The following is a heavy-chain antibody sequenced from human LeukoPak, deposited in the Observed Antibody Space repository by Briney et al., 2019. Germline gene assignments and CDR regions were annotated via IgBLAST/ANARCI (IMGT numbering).Heavy chain of an antibody. V-gene: IGHV3-48*03. Sequence: GSLRLSCAVSGFTFSSYEMNWVRQAPGKGLEWVSYISSSGSTMYYADSVKGRFAISRDNSKNTLYLQMNSLRAEDTAVYYCAKLYSSEDYWGQGTLVTVSS. D-gene: IGHD6-19*01. J-gene: IGHJ4*02. CDR2: ISSSGSTM. CDR3: AKLYSSEDY. CDR1: GFTFSSYE.